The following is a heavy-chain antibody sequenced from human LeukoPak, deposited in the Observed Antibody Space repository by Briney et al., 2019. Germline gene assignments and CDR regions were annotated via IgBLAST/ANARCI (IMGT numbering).Heavy chain of an antibody. CDR1: GFTFSNYW. V-gene: IGHV3-74*01. J-gene: IGHJ5*02. D-gene: IGHD2-15*01. CDR2: IKSDGRTT. Sequence: GGSLRLSCAASGFTFSNYWMHWVRQAPGKGLVWVSRIKSDGRTTSYADSVKGRFTISRDNAKNTLYLQLSSLRAEDTAVYYCARAGSRGGTWFDPWGQGTLVTVSS. CDR3: ARAGSRGGTWFDP.